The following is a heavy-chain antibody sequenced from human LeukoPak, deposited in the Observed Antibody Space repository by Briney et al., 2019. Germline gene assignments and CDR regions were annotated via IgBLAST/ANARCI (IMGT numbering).Heavy chain of an antibody. D-gene: IGHD6-19*01. CDR3: ARGAGRWGSGWYRPRDWFDP. J-gene: IGHJ5*02. CDR1: GGSVISTNW. V-gene: IGHV4-4*02. CDR2: VHLDGRT. Sequence: SETLSLTCGVSGGSVISTNWWTWVRQPPGKGLEWIGEVHLDGRTNYNPSLESRLTISVDLSENHVSLKLTSVTAADTAVYYCARGAGRWGSGWYRPRDWFDPWGQGTLVTVSS.